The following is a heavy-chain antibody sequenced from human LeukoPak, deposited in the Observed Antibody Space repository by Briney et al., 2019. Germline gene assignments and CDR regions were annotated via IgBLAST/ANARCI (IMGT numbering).Heavy chain of an antibody. D-gene: IGHD3-22*01. CDR1: GFTFSDYY. V-gene: IGHV3-11*01. CDR2: ISSSDSTI. CDR3: ARWPQGSGYYDAFDI. J-gene: IGHJ3*02. Sequence: GGSLRLSCAASGFTFSDYYMSWIRQAPGKGLEWVSYISSSDSTIYYADSVKGRFTISRDNAKNSLYLQMNSLRAEDTAVYYCARWPQGSGYYDAFDIWGQGTMVTVSS.